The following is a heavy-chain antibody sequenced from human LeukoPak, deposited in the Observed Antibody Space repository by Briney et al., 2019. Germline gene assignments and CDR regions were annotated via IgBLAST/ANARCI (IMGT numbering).Heavy chain of an antibody. V-gene: IGHV1-2*02. CDR3: AGLSGYDPYYFDY. Sequence: GASVKVSCKASGYSFPGYYMHWVRQAPGQGLEWMGCINPNSGGTDYAQKFQGRVTMTRDTSISTAYMELSRLTSDDTAVYYCAGLSGYDPYYFDYWGQGTLVAVSS. J-gene: IGHJ4*02. D-gene: IGHD5-12*01. CDR2: INPNSGGT. CDR1: GYSFPGYY.